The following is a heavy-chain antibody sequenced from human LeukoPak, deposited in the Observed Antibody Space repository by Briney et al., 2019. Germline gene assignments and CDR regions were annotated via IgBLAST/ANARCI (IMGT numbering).Heavy chain of an antibody. J-gene: IGHJ5*02. V-gene: IGHV1-69*05. CDR3: ARDVHGDYGSGWFDP. D-gene: IGHD4-17*01. CDR1: GGTFNNSA. CDR2: IMPLFGTA. Sequence: SVKVSCKTSGGTFNNSAISWVRQAPGQGLEWLGGIMPLFGTAGYAQKFQGRVTITKDESTRTVYLELTSPTFDDTAVYYCARDVHGDYGSGWFDPWGQGTLVSVSS.